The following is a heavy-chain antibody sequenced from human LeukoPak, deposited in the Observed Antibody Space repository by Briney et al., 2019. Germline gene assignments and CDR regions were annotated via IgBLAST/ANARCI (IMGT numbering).Heavy chain of an antibody. D-gene: IGHD3-10*01. Sequence: ASVKVSCKVSGYTLTELSMHWVRQAPGKGLDWMGGFDPEDGETIYAQKFQGRVTMTEDTSTDTAYMELSSLRSEDTAVYYCATSGLYYGSGSPHFYFDLWGRGTLVTVSS. CDR3: ATSGLYYGSGSPHFYFDL. J-gene: IGHJ2*01. CDR1: GYTLTELS. CDR2: FDPEDGET. V-gene: IGHV1-24*01.